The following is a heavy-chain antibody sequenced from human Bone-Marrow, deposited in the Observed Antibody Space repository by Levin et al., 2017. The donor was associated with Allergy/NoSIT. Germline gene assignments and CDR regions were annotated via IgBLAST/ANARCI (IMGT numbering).Heavy chain of an antibody. Sequence: GGSLRLSCAASGFTFSSYAMHWVRQAPGKGLEWVAVISYDGSNKYYADSVKGRFTISRDNSKNTLYLQMNSLRAEDTAVYYCARWRDSSSWYAGGGYYFDYWGQGTLVTVSS. V-gene: IGHV3-30-3*01. CDR3: ARWRDSSSWYAGGGYYFDY. J-gene: IGHJ4*02. CDR2: ISYDGSNK. D-gene: IGHD6-13*01. CDR1: GFTFSSYA.